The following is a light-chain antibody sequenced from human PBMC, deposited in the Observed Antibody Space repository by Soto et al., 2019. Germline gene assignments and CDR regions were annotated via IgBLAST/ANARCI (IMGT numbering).Light chain of an antibody. CDR3: QQYNSYPYT. CDR1: QSISSW. V-gene: IGKV1-5*01. CDR2: DAS. Sequence: DIQMTQSPSTLSASVGDRVTITCRASQSISSWLAWYQQKPGKAPKLLIYDASSLESGVPSRFSGSGSGTEVTLTSSSLQSDDFATYYCQQYNSYPYTFGLGTKLEIK. J-gene: IGKJ2*01.